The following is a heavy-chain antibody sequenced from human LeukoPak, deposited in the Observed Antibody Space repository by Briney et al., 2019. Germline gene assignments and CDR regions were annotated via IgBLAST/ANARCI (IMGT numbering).Heavy chain of an antibody. D-gene: IGHD6-19*01. Sequence: SETLSLTCAVSGDSSSSSIYYWGWIRQPPGKGLEWIGGIDYSGSTYYNPSLKSRATISVDTSKNQFSLKVSSVTAADTAVYYCAREYTLYRSGWFLDYWGQGTVVTVSS. CDR1: GDSSSSSIYY. V-gene: IGHV4-39*07. J-gene: IGHJ4*02. CDR3: AREYTLYRSGWFLDY. CDR2: IDYSGST.